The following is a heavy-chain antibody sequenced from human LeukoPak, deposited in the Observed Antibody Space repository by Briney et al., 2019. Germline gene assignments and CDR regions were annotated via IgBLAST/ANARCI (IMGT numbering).Heavy chain of an antibody. J-gene: IGHJ5*02. CDR1: GFTFSSYW. Sequence: GGSLRLSCAASGFTFSSYWMHWVRQAPGKGLVWVSRINSDGSSTSYADSVKGRFTISRDNAKNTLYLQMNSLRAEDTAVYYCARERGSYLLSKSSTSFDPWGQGTLVTVSS. CDR2: INSDGSST. D-gene: IGHD1-26*01. CDR3: ARERGSYLLSKSSTSFDP. V-gene: IGHV3-74*01.